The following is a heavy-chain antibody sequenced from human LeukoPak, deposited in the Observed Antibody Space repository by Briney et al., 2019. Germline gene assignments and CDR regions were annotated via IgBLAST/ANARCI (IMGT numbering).Heavy chain of an antibody. V-gene: IGHV3-23*01. CDR1: GFTFSDFP. J-gene: IGHJ4*02. Sequence: GGSPRLSCAASGFTFSDFPMIWVRQAPGKGLEWVSSIFPSSDEIHYADSVKGRFTISRDNSRSILPLQMDSLRAEDTATYYCATYRQIQVPFEFWGQGTLVTVSS. CDR2: IFPSSDEI. D-gene: IGHD5-18*01. CDR3: ATYRQIQVPFEF.